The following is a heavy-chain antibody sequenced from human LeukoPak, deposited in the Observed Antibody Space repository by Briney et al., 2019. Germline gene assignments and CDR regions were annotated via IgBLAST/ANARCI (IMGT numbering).Heavy chain of an antibody. V-gene: IGHV3-23*01. J-gene: IGHJ6*02. D-gene: IGHD2-21*02. CDR2: ISGSGGST. CDR3: ARDVQLVTAINGMDV. CDR1: GFTFSSYA. Sequence: GGSLRLSCAASGFTFSSYAMSWVRQAPGKGLEWVSAISGSGGSTYYADSVKGRFTISRDNAKNSLYLQMNSLRAEDTAVYYCARDVQLVTAINGMDVWGQGTTVTVSS.